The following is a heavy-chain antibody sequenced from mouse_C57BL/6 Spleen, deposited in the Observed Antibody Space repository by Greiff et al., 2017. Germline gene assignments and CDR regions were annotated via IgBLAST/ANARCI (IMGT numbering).Heavy chain of an antibody. CDR1: GYTFTSYW. V-gene: IGHV1-55*01. Sequence: VQLQQSGAELVKPGASVKMSCKASGYTFTSYWITWVKQRPGQGLEWIGDIYPGSGSTNYNEKFKSKATLTVDTSSSTAYMQLSSLTSEDSAVYYCARGEYYGSSPPFDYWGQGTTLTVSS. CDR2: IYPGSGST. CDR3: ARGEYYGSSPPFDY. J-gene: IGHJ2*01. D-gene: IGHD1-1*01.